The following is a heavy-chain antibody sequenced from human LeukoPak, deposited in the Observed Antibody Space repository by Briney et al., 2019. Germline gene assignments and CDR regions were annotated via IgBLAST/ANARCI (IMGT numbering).Heavy chain of an antibody. D-gene: IGHD1-26*01. V-gene: IGHV4-59*01. CDR2: IYYSGST. CDR1: GGSFSAFF. CDR3: AREWEVLGGAFDI. Sequence: SETLSLTCAVSGGSFSAFFWSWIRQPPGKGLEWIGYIYYSGSTNYNPSLKSRVTISVDTSKNQFSLKLSSVTAADTAVYYCAREWEVLGGAFDIWGQGTMVTVSS. J-gene: IGHJ3*02.